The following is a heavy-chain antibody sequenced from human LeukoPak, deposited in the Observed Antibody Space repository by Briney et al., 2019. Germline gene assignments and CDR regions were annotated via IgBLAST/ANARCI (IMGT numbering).Heavy chain of an antibody. J-gene: IGHJ4*02. CDR2: ISAYNGNT. D-gene: IGHD3-9*01. Sequence: GASVKVSCKASGYTFTSYGISWVRQAPGQGLEWMGWISAYNGNTNYAQKLQGRVTMTTDTSTSTAYMELRSLRSDDTAVYYCARDQLGDILTTWGTQTGGYFDYWGQGTLVTVSS. CDR1: GYTFTSYG. V-gene: IGHV1-18*01. CDR3: ARDQLGDILTTWGTQTGGYFDY.